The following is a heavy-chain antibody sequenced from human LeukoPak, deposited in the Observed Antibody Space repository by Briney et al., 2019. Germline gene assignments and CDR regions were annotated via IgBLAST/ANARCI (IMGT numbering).Heavy chain of an antibody. CDR2: ISYDGSNK. J-gene: IGHJ3*02. Sequence: PGGSLRLSCAASGFTFSGYGMHWVRQAPGKGLEWVAVISYDGSNKYYADSVKGRFTISRDNSKNTLYLQMNSLRAEDTAVYYCAKASHTIFGVAPHDAFDIWGQGTMVTVSS. D-gene: IGHD3-3*01. V-gene: IGHV3-30*18. CDR3: AKASHTIFGVAPHDAFDI. CDR1: GFTFSGYG.